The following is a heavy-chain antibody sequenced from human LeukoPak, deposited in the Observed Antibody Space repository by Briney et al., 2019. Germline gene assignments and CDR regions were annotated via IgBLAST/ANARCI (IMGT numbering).Heavy chain of an antibody. CDR3: ARGYCSGGSCYSIFDY. D-gene: IGHD2-15*01. CDR2: INPNSGGT. CDR1: GYTFTGYY. J-gene: IGHJ4*02. Sequence: GASVKVSCKASGYTFTGYYMHWVRQAPGQGLEWMGWINPNSGGTNYVQKFQGRVTMTRDTSISTAYMELSRLRSDDTAVYYCARGYCSGGSCYSIFDYWGQGTLVTVSS. V-gene: IGHV1-2*02.